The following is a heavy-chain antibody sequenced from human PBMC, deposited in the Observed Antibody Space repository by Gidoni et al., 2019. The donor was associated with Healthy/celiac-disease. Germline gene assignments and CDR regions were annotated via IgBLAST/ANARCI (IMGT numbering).Heavy chain of an antibody. D-gene: IGHD2-15*01. V-gene: IGHV4-30-4*08. CDR2: IFCSGST. J-gene: IGHJ5*02. CDR3: VRVASLYCSGASCYDWFDP. CDR1: GGSLTSGDHY. Sequence: QVQLQASGPGLVKPSQTLSLTRTVSGGSLTSGDHYCCWTRQPPGKGLEWIVYIFCSGSTYYNPSLKCRVTISVDTSKNQFSLRLSSVTAADTAVYFCVRVASLYCSGASCYDWFDPWGQGTLVTVSS.